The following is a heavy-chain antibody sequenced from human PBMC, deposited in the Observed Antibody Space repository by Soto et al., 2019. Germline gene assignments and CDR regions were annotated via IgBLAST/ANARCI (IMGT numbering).Heavy chain of an antibody. J-gene: IGHJ4*02. CDR2: IYFTGNREST. Sequence: LSLTCNVSGGSVTSGAYYWSWIRQFPGAGLEWIGYIYFTGNRESTYYNPSLKSRLSMSMDTSNNLFSLKLTSVTAADTAIFFCLRDLFELVASGGLWGQGLRVTVSS. D-gene: IGHD6-25*01. V-gene: IGHV4-30-4*01. CDR3: LRDLFELVASGGL. CDR1: GGSVTSGAYY.